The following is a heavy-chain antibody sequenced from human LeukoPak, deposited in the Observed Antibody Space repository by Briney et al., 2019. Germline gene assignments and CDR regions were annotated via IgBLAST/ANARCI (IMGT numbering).Heavy chain of an antibody. Sequence: GGSLRLSCAASGFTFSSYWMSWVRQAPGKGLEWVANIKQDGSEKYYMDSVKGRFTISRDNAKNSLYLQMNSLRAEDTAVYYCARAPEPYYYDSSGYYDYWGQGTLVTVSS. CDR3: ARAPEPYYYDSSGYYDY. J-gene: IGHJ4*02. V-gene: IGHV3-7*01. CDR2: IKQDGSEK. D-gene: IGHD3-22*01. CDR1: GFTFSSYW.